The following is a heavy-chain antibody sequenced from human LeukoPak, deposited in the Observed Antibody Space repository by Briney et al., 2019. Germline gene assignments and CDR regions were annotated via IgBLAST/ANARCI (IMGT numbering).Heavy chain of an antibody. CDR2: IYYSGST. Sequence: AETLSLTCTVSGGSISSYYWSWIRQPPGKGLEWIGYIYYSGSTNYNPSLKSRVTISVDTSKNQFSLKLSSVTAADTAVYYCARAIAVAGRFDPWGQGTLVTVSS. V-gene: IGHV4-59*01. J-gene: IGHJ5*02. CDR3: ARAIAVAGRFDP. D-gene: IGHD6-19*01. CDR1: GGSISSYY.